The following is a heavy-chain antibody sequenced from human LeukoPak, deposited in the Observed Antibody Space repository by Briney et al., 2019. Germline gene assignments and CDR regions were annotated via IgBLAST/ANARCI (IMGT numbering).Heavy chain of an antibody. V-gene: IGHV3-21*01. CDR3: ARALTTLTYEGY. CDR1: GFTFSSYT. Sequence: GGSLRLSCAASGFTFSSYTMHWIRQAPGKGLEWVSSISGSNSYIFYADSVKGRFTVSRDNAKDSLYLQMNSLRAEDTAVYYCARALTTLTYEGYWGQGSLVTVSS. D-gene: IGHD1-1*01. J-gene: IGHJ4*02. CDR2: ISGSNSYI.